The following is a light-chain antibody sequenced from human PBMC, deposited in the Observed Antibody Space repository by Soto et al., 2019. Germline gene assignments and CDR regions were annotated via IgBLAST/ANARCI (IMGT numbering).Light chain of an antibody. CDR1: QSISSW. Sequence: DIQITQSPSTLSASVGDRVTITCRASQSISSWLAWYQQKPGKAPKLLIYKASSVENGVPSRFSGSGCGNEFTLYISSLQPDEFAGDYCQQYNSYPYTFGEGTELESK. CDR2: KAS. J-gene: IGKJ2*01. CDR3: QQYNSYPYT. V-gene: IGKV1-5*03.